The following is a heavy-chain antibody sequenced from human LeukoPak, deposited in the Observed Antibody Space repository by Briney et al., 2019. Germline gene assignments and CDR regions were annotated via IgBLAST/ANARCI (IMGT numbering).Heavy chain of an antibody. V-gene: IGHV3-53*01. J-gene: IGHJ4*02. CDR3: AREPQQDYFFDY. CDR1: GFTFTRYD. D-gene: IGHD6-13*01. CDR2: IYSGGST. Sequence: GGSLRLSCVASGFTFTRYDMHWVRQAPGKGLEWVSVIYSGGSTYYADSVKGRFTISRDNSKNTLYLQMNSLRAEDTAVYYCAREPQQDYFFDYWGQGTLVTVSS.